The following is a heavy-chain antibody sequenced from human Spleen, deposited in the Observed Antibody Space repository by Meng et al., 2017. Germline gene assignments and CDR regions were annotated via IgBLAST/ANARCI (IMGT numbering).Heavy chain of an antibody. J-gene: IGHJ3*02. CDR3: ARGGDYPPKTGNDAFDI. Sequence: SETLSLTCAVYGGSFGRYSWSWIRQPPEKGLEWIGEINHSGSTDYNRSLKSRVTMSVDTSKNQFSLKLSSVTASDTAVYYCARGGDYPPKTGNDAFDICGPGTMVTVSS. CDR1: GGSFGRYS. D-gene: IGHD3-10*01. V-gene: IGHV4-34*01. CDR2: INHSGST.